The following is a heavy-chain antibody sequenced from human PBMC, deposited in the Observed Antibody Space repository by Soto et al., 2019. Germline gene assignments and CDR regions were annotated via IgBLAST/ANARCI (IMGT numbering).Heavy chain of an antibody. Sequence: SLRPSCAASGFTFDNYAMHGVRRAAGKGREGVSGMSWSSKTIAYADSVKGRFTISRDNAKNSLYLQMNSLRAEDTAFYYCAKDTGPNWGQGT. CDR2: MSWSSKTI. J-gene: IGHJ4*02. CDR3: AKDTGPN. V-gene: IGHV3-9*01. CDR1: GFTFDNYA.